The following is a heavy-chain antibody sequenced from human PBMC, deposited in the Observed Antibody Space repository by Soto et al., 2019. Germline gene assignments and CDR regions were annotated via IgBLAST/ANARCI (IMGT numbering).Heavy chain of an antibody. CDR2: IYYSGST. J-gene: IGHJ4*02. V-gene: IGHV4-30-4*01. CDR1: GGSISSGDYY. CDR3: ARADSSGYSYFDY. Sequence: SETLSLTCTVSGGSISSGDYYWSWIRQPPGTGLEWIGYIYYSGSTYYNPSLESRVTISVDTSKNQFSLKLSSVTAADTAVYYCARADSSGYSYFDYWGQGTLVTVSS. D-gene: IGHD3-22*01.